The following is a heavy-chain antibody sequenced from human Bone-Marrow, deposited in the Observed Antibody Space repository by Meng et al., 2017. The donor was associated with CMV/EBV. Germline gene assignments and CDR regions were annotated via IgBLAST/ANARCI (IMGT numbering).Heavy chain of an antibody. V-gene: IGHV1-46*01. CDR1: GYTFTGYY. D-gene: IGHD3-3*01. Sequence: ASVKVSCKASGYTFTGYYMHWVRQAPGQGLEWMGIIHPIPGSTIYAQKFQGRVTVTRDTSTSTVYMEMSSLRSEDTAVYYCARDPPYYDFWSGPILPGYGMDVWGQGTTVTGSS. J-gene: IGHJ6*01. CDR2: IHPIPGST. CDR3: ARDPPYYDFWSGPILPGYGMDV.